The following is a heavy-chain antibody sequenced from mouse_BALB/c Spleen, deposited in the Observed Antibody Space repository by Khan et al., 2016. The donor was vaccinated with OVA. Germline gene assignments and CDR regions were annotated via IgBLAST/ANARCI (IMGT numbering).Heavy chain of an antibody. D-gene: IGHD3-3*01. J-gene: IGHJ1*01. V-gene: IGHV2-6-4*01. CDR3: ARNRDGGSYWYFAV. CDR1: GFSLSRYS. CDR2: IWIGGSA. Sequence: QVQLKESGPGLVAPSQSLSITCTVSGFSLSRYSVHWVRQPPGKGLEWLGIIWIGGSADNNSPLKSRLSISKDNSKSQVFLKMHSLQTDDTAMYYCARNRDGGSYWYFAVWGAGTTVTVSS.